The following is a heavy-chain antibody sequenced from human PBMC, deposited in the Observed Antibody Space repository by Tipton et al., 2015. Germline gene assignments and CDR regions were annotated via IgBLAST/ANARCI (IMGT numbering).Heavy chain of an antibody. CDR1: SDSISKYY. J-gene: IGHJ4*02. CDR3: ARRFSHSSSMPFNY. Sequence: TLSLTCSVSSDSISKYYWSWIRQPQGKELEWIGNIQYSGSTNYNPSPKSRVTISVDTSKTQFSLKMRSLTAADTAVFYCARRFSHSSSMPFNYGGQGTLFAVSS. D-gene: IGHD6-13*01. V-gene: IGHV4-59*07. CDR2: IQYSGST.